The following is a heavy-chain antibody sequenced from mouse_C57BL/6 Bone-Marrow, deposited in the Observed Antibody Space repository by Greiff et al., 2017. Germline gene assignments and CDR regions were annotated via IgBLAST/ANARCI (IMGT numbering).Heavy chain of an antibody. CDR3: ARHEEGLWLRRSWFAY. Sequence: QVQLKESGAELVKPGASVKLSCKASGYTFTEYTIHWVKQRSGQGLGWIGWFYPGSGSIKYNEKFKDKATLTADKSSSTVYMELSRLTSEDSAVYFCARHEEGLWLRRSWFAYWGQGTLVTVSA. CDR2: FYPGSGSI. D-gene: IGHD2-2*01. J-gene: IGHJ3*01. CDR1: GYTFTEYT. V-gene: IGHV1-62-2*01.